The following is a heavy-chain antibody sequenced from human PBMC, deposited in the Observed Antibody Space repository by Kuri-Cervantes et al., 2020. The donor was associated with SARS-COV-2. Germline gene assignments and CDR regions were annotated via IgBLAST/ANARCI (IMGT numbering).Heavy chain of an antibody. CDR2: IYCDDDK. CDR1: GFSLSTSGVG. V-gene: IGHV2-5*02. Sequence: SGPTLVNPTQTLTLTCTFAGFSLSTSGVGVGWIRQHPGKALEWLALIYCDDDKRYSPSLKSRLTITKDTSKNQVVLTMTNMDPVDTATYYCARKQYYDFWSGHTMSWFDPWGQGTLVTVSS. J-gene: IGHJ5*02. D-gene: IGHD3-3*01. CDR3: ARKQYYDFWSGHTMSWFDP.